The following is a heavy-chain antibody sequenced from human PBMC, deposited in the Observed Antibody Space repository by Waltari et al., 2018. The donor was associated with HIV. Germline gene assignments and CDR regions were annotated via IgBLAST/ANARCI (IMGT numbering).Heavy chain of an antibody. CDR2: ISFDGNNA. D-gene: IGHD3-3*01. Sequence: QEQLVESGGGVGQPGRSLRLSCSASGFLFGDYAMHWVRQAPGKGLEWVGLISFDGNNAYYADSVKGRFTISRDNSKNTMSLQMNSLRSDDTALYYCARTIFGVMITSDFFYGMDVWGQGTTVTVS. J-gene: IGHJ6*02. V-gene: IGHV3-30-3*01. CDR1: GFLFGDYA. CDR3: ARTIFGVMITSDFFYGMDV.